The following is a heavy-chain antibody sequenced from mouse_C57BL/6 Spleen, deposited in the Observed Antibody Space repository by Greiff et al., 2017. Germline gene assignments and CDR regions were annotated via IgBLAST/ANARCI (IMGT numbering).Heavy chain of an antibody. V-gene: IGHV1-63*01. CDR1: GYTFTNYW. CDR2: IYPGGGYT. D-gene: IGHD2-5*01. CDR3: ARRYSNFSMDY. Sequence: QVQLQQSGAELVRPGTSVKMSCKASGYTFTNYWIGWAKQRPGHGLEWIGDIYPGGGYTNYNEKFKGKATLTADKSSSTDYMQFSSLTSEDSAIYYCARRYSNFSMDYWGQGTSVTVSS. J-gene: IGHJ4*01.